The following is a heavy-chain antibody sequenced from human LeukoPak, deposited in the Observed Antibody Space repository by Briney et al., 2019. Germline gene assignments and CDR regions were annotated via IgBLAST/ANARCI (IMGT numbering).Heavy chain of an antibody. J-gene: IGHJ4*02. Sequence: ETLSLTCAVSGGSISSSNWWSWVRQPPGKGLEWVSGISGSRGTTYYADSVKGRLTISRDNSKNTLYLQMNSLRADDTAVYYCAKERTGGWPFDYWGQGTLVTVSS. CDR3: AKERTGGWPFDY. CDR1: GGSISSSN. V-gene: IGHV3-23*01. D-gene: IGHD6-19*01. CDR2: ISGSRGTT.